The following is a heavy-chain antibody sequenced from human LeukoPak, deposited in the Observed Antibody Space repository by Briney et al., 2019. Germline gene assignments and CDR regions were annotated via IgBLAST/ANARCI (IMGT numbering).Heavy chain of an antibody. CDR1: GGSISSGGYY. CDR2: IYYSGST. D-gene: IGHD6-13*01. J-gene: IGHJ2*01. Sequence: SETLSLTCTVSGGSISSGGYYWSWIRQHPGKGLEWIGYIYYSGSTYYNPSLKSRVTISVDTSKNQFSLKLSSVTAADTAVYYCARLTGYSTTLANFDLWGRGTLVTVSS. CDR3: ARLTGYSTTLANFDL. V-gene: IGHV4-31*03.